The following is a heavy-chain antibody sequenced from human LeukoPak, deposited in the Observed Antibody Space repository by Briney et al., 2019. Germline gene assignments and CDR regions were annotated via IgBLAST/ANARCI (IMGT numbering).Heavy chain of an antibody. D-gene: IGHD3-16*01. Sequence: PGGSLRLSCAASGFNFSDYSMNWVRQSPGEGLEWVSYITISSTTIYYADSVKGRFTISRDNARNSLHLEMNSLRDEDTAIYYCARDQGLVNDAFDVWGQGTLVTVSS. J-gene: IGHJ3*01. CDR3: ARDQGLVNDAFDV. CDR1: GFNFSDYS. V-gene: IGHV3-48*02. CDR2: ITISSTTI.